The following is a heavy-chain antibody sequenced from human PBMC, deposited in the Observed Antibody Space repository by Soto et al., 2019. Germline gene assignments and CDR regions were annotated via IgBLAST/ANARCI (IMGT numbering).Heavy chain of an antibody. V-gene: IGHV4-30-2*01. J-gene: IGHJ4*02. CDR1: GGSISSGGYS. CDR3: ARAEGGIFDS. Sequence: QLQLQESGSGLVKPSQTLSLTCAVSGGSISSGGYSWSWIRQPPGKGLEWIGYIYYSGSTHYNPSPKTRVTTSVDTSSNQFRLKLSSVTGAATAVYYCARAEGGIFDSWGQGTPVTFPS. CDR2: IYYSGST.